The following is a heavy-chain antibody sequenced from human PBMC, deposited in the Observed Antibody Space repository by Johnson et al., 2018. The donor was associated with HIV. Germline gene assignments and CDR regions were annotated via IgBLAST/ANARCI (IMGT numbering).Heavy chain of an antibody. V-gene: IGHV3-13*01. J-gene: IGHJ3*02. CDR2: IGTAGDT. CDR3: ARDFGDSGGWYRDDAFDI. D-gene: IGHD6-19*01. CDR1: GFTFSSYD. Sequence: VQLVESGGGLVQPGGSLRLSCAASGFTFSSYDMHWVRQATGKGLEWVSAIGTAGDTYYPGSVKGRFTISRENAKNSLYLQMNSLRAGDTAVYYCARDFGDSGGWYRDDAFDIWGQGTMVTVSS.